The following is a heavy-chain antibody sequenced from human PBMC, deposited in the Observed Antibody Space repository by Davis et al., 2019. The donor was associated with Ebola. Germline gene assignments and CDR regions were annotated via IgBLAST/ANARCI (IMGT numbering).Heavy chain of an antibody. CDR1: GYTFTSYG. J-gene: IGHJ6*02. Sequence: ASVQVSCKASGYTFTSYGISWVRQAPGQGLAWMGWISDYNGNTNYAQKLQGRVTMTTDTSTSTAYMELRSLRSDDTAVYYCARGNDFWSGYYLLYYYYGMDVWGQGTTVTVSS. CDR3: ARGNDFWSGYYLLYYYYGMDV. D-gene: IGHD3-3*01. CDR2: ISDYNGNT. V-gene: IGHV1-18*01.